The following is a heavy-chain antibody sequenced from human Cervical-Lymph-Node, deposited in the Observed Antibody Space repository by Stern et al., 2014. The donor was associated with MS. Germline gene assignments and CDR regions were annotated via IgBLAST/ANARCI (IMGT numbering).Heavy chain of an antibody. J-gene: IGHJ4*02. D-gene: IGHD5-18*01. CDR3: ARDFVDTAMITRSDYLDS. Sequence: VQLVESGSEFKEPGASVKDSCKASGYTLTNYPMNWVRQAPGQGLEWMGWINTNTGNSTYAQGFTGRFVFSLDTSVSTAYLHISSLKAEDTAVYYCARDFVDTAMITRSDYLDSWGQGTLVTVSS. V-gene: IGHV7-4-1*02. CDR2: INTNTGNS. CDR1: GYTLTNYP.